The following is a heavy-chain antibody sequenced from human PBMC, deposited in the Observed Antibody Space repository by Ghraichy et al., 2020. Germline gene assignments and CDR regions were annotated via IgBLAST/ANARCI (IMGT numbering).Heavy chain of an antibody. CDR2: IKHDGSDK. D-gene: IGHD6-13*01. V-gene: IGHV3-7*03. CDR3: GRQNLASAGGVVESWVEY. CDR1: GFTFSNYW. Sequence: GGSLRLSCAASGFTFSNYWMTWVRQAPGKGLEWVANIKHDGSDKYYLDSVRGRFTISRDNAKNSLYLQMNSLRADDTAVYYCGRQNLASAGGVVESWVEYWGQGALVTVSS. J-gene: IGHJ4*02.